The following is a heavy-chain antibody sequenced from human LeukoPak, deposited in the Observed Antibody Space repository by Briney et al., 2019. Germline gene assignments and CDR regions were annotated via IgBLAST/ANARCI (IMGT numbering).Heavy chain of an antibody. CDR3: AKDDIVVVPAANPHDY. CDR2: IASDGSST. Sequence: QSGGSLRLSCAASGFTFSSYWMNWVRQAPGKGLVWVSRIASDGSSTTYADSVKGRFSISRDNAKNTLYLQMNSLRAEDTAVYYCAKDDIVVVPAANPHDYWGQGTLVTVSS. V-gene: IGHV3-74*01. D-gene: IGHD2-2*01. CDR1: GFTFSSYW. J-gene: IGHJ4*02.